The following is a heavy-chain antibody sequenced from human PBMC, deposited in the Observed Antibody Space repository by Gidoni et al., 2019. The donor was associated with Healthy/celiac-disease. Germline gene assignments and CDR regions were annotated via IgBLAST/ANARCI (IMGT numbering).Heavy chain of an antibody. CDR1: GLTFDDYA. J-gene: IGHJ4*02. CDR2: ISLNIGSI. D-gene: IGHD6-19*01. V-gene: IGHV3-9*01. CDR3: AKCRGVAVAGPTDY. Sequence: EVQLVESGGGWVQPGRSLRLSCAAAGLTFDDYAMHWVRQAPGKGLAWVSGISLNIGSIGYADSVKGRFTISRDNAKNSLYLQMNSLRAEDTALYYCAKCRGVAVAGPTDYWGQGTLVTVSS.